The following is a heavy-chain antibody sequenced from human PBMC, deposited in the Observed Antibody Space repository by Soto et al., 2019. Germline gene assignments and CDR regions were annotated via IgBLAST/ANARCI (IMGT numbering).Heavy chain of an antibody. J-gene: IGHJ1*01. CDR3: ERELGRGAYFQH. V-gene: IGHV3-30-3*01. CDR2: ISHDGSDK. D-gene: IGHD1-26*01. Sequence: QVQVVESGGGVVQPGRSLRLSCAASGFTFSSYAMHWVRQAPGKGLEWVAAISHDGSDKYYPDSVKGRFTISRDNSKNTLYLQMNSLRPEDTAVYYCERELGRGAYFQHWGQGTLVTVSS. CDR1: GFTFSSYA.